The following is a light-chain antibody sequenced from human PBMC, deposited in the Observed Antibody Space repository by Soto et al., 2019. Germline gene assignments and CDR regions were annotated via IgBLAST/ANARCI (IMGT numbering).Light chain of an antibody. J-gene: IGKJ2*01. CDR2: GAS. CDR3: QQYGSSPMYT. Sequence: EIVLTQSPGTLYLSPGEIATLSCRASQTVSNSYLAWYQQKPGQAPRLLIHGASTRASGIPDRFSGRGSGTDFTLIISRLEPEDSAVYYCQQYGSSPMYTFGRGTKLEIK. CDR1: QTVSNSY. V-gene: IGKV3-20*01.